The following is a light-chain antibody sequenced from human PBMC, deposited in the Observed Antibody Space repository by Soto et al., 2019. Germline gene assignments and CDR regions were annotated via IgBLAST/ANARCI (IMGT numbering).Light chain of an antibody. V-gene: IGLV2-14*01. Sequence: QSALTQPASVSGSPGQSITISCTGTSSDVGGYNYVSWYQQHPGKAPKLMIYEVNNRPSGVSNRFSGSKSGNTASLTISGLQAEDEADYYCGSYTSSSTYVFGTGTKVTVL. J-gene: IGLJ1*01. CDR2: EVN. CDR1: SSDVGGYNY. CDR3: GSYTSSSTYV.